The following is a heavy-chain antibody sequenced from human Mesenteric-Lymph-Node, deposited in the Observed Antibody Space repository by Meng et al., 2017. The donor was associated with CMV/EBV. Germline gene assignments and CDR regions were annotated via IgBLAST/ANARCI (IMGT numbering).Heavy chain of an antibody. CDR1: GGSISSGGYY. Sequence: SETLSLTCTVSGGSISSGGYYWSWIRQHPGKGLEWIGYIYYSGSTYYNPSLKSRVTISVDTSKNQFSLKLSSVTAADTAVYYCARGTDCSSTSCLFDPWGQGTLVTVSS. J-gene: IGHJ5*02. V-gene: IGHV4-31*03. CDR2: IYYSGST. D-gene: IGHD2-2*01. CDR3: ARGTDCSSTSCLFDP.